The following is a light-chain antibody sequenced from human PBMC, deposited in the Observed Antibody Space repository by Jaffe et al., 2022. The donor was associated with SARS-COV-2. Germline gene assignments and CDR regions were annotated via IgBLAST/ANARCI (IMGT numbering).Light chain of an antibody. V-gene: IGLV1-47*01. J-gene: IGLJ3*02. CDR1: SSNIGKSY. CDR2: RNN. Sequence: QSVLTQPPSASGTPGQRVTISCSGSSSNIGKSYVSWYQQLPGTAPKLLIYRNNQRPSGVSDRFSGSKSGPSASLDISGLRSDDEADYYCAAWDDRLRGVFGGGTKLTVL. CDR3: AAWDDRLRGV.